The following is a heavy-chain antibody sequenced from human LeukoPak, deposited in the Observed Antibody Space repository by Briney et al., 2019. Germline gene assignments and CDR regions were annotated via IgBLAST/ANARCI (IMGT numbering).Heavy chain of an antibody. Sequence: GGSLRLSCAASGFTFSSYSMNWVRQAPGKGLEWVSSISSSSSCIYYADSVKGRFTISRDNAKNSLYLQMNSLRAEDTAVYYCARRYYYDSSGYIFIFDYWGQGTLVTVSS. CDR1: GFTFSSYS. V-gene: IGHV3-21*01. CDR2: ISSSSSCI. J-gene: IGHJ4*02. D-gene: IGHD3-22*01. CDR3: ARRYYYDSSGYIFIFDY.